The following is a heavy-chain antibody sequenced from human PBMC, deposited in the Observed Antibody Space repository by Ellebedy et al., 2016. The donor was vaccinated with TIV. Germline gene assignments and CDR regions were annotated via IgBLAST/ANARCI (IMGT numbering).Heavy chain of an antibody. CDR2: ISYDGTDQ. V-gene: IGHV3-30*18. J-gene: IGHJ4*02. CDR3: TKDKGTGGSCHDY. D-gene: IGHD2-15*01. Sequence: PGGSLRPSCVPSGFTFPSYGMHWVRQAPGKGPEWVAFISYDGTDQDYADSVKGRFTISRDNSKNTLYLQMNSLRAEDSAVYYCTKDKGTGGSCHDYWGQGTLVTVSS. CDR1: GFTFPSYG.